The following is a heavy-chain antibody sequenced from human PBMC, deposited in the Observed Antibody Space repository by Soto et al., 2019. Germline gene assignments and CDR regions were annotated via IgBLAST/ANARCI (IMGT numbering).Heavy chain of an antibody. V-gene: IGHV4-39*01. Sequence: SETLSLTCTVSGGSITSSSFHWGWIRQPPGKGLEWFGNIYYSGSTYYNPSLKSRVTISVDTSKNQFSLKLSSVTAADTAVYYCARGSAGFMAAFSYYYGMDVWGQGTTVTVSS. CDR1: GGSITSSSFH. J-gene: IGHJ6*02. D-gene: IGHD6-13*01. CDR3: ARGSAGFMAAFSYYYGMDV. CDR2: IYYSGST.